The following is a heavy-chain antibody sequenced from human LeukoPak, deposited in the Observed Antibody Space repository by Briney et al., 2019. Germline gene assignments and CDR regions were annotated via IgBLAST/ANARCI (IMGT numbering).Heavy chain of an antibody. CDR3: AKDRLPRRDNKYYFDY. V-gene: IGHV3-33*06. D-gene: IGHD5-12*01. CDR2: IWYDGSNE. J-gene: IGHJ4*02. Sequence: PGRSLRLSCAASGSTFSSYGMHWVRQAPGKGLEWVAVIWYDGSNEYYADSVKGRFTISRDNSKNTLYLQMNSLRAEGTAVYYCAKDRLPRRDNKYYFDYRGQGTLVTVSS. CDR1: GSTFSSYG.